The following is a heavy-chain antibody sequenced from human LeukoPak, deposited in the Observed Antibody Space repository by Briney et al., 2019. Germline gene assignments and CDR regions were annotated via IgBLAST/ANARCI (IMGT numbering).Heavy chain of an antibody. Sequence: GGSLRLSCAASGFTFNNYAMNWVRQAPGKGLEWVSSISGGGETTYYADSAKGRFTISRDNSQNTLYLLMNSLRAEDTAVYYCARDYADYVGYFFFDYWGQGTLVTVSS. V-gene: IGHV3-23*01. J-gene: IGHJ4*02. CDR1: GFTFNNYA. CDR3: ARDYADYVGYFFFDY. CDR2: ISGGGETT. D-gene: IGHD4-17*01.